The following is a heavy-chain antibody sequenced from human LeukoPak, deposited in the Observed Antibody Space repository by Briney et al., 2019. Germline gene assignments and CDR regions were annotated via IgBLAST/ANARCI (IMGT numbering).Heavy chain of an antibody. J-gene: IGHJ4*02. CDR1: GFTFTSSA. V-gene: IGHV1-58*02. D-gene: IGHD3-22*01. CDR2: IVVGSGNT. Sequence: SVNVSCKASGFTFTSSAIQWVRQARGQRLEWIGWIVVGSGNTNYAQKFQESVTITRDMSTSTAYMELSSLRSEDTAVYYCAAVPYYYDSSGYYYWGQGTLVTVSS. CDR3: AAVPYYYDSSGYYY.